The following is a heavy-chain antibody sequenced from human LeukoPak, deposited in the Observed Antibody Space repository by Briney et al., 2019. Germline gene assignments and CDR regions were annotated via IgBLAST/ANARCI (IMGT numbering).Heavy chain of an antibody. Sequence: ASVKVSCKASGYTFTSYDINWVRQATGQGLEWMGWMNPNSGNTGYAQRFQGRVTITRNTSISTAYMELSSLRSEDTAVYYCASLLTGDAFDIWGQGTMVTVSS. CDR2: MNPNSGNT. J-gene: IGHJ3*02. CDR3: ASLLTGDAFDI. D-gene: IGHD1-20*01. CDR1: GYTFTSYD. V-gene: IGHV1-8*03.